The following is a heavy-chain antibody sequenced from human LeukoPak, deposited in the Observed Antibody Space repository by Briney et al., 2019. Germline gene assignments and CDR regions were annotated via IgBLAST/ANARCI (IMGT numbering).Heavy chain of an antibody. CDR1: GGSISSYY. Sequence: PWETLSLTCTVSGGSISSYYWNWIRQPPGKGLEWIGHIYYSGTTNYNPSLKSRVTMSVDTSKNHFSLKLSSVTAADTAVYYCTKGITGTTWVFDYWGQGYLVTVSS. V-gene: IGHV4-59*01. CDR2: IYYSGTT. J-gene: IGHJ4*02. CDR3: TKGITGTTWVFDY. D-gene: IGHD1-20*01.